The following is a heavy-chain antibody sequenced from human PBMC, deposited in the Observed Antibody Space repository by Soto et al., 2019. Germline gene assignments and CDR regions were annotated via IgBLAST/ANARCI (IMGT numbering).Heavy chain of an antibody. CDR1: GVSISHIYYY. D-gene: IGHD7-27*01. CDR3: ATGPSGDKVDS. Sequence: QVQLQESGPGLLKPSQTLSLTCAVSGVSISHIYYYWSWIRQLPDKVLEWIGHIYNGGSTYNNPSLTSRVTISVDTSRNQFSLQLTSVSAADTAVYYCATGPSGDKVDSWGQGILVTVSS. CDR2: IYNGGST. V-gene: IGHV4-30-4*01. J-gene: IGHJ4*02.